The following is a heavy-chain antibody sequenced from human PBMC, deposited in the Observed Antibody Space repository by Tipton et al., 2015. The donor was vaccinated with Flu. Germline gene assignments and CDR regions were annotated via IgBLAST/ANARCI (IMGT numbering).Heavy chain of an antibody. CDR1: GFIFSNYW. J-gene: IGHJ5*01. V-gene: IGHV3-7*03. D-gene: IGHD1-26*01. CDR3: AKVGGFLWGWFDS. Sequence: QLVQSGGGLVQPGGSLRLSCTASGFIFSNYWMSWVRQAPGKGLEWVADIKQDESEKYYVDSVKGRFIISRDNAKNSLYLQMNSLRAEDTALYYCAKVGGFLWGWFDSWGQGTLVTVSS. CDR2: IKQDESEK.